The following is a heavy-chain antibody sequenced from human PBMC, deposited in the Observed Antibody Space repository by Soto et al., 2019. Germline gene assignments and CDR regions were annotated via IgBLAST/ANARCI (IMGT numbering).Heavy chain of an antibody. CDR1: GFTFSSYG. Sequence: QVQLVESGGGVVQPGRSLRLSCAASGFTFSSYGMHWVRQAPGKGLDWVAVIWYDGSNKYYADSVKGRFTISRDNSKNTLSLQMNSLRAEDTAVYYCARDQEDEAVAGYYFDYWGQGTLVTVSS. CDR3: ARDQEDEAVAGYYFDY. CDR2: IWYDGSNK. J-gene: IGHJ4*02. V-gene: IGHV3-33*01. D-gene: IGHD6-19*01.